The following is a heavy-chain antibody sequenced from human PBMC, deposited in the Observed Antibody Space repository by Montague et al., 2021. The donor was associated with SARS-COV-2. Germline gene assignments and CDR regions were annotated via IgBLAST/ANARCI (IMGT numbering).Heavy chain of an antibody. V-gene: IGHV4-34*01. J-gene: IGHJ4*02. CDR1: GGSFSDYY. CDR2: INHSGSA. Sequence: SETLSLTCAVYGGSFSDYYWSWSRRAPGKGLEWIGEINHSGSAKYNPSLRSRDTISLDKPKNQFSLKLSSVTAADTAVYYCARGFAYWGQGTLVTVSS. CDR3: ARGFAY.